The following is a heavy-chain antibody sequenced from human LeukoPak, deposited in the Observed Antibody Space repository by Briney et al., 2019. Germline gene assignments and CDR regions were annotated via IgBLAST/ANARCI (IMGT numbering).Heavy chain of an antibody. Sequence: PGGSPRPSCAASGFTFSSYWMSWVRQAPGKGLEWVANIKQDGSEKYYVDSVKGRFTISRDNATNSPYLQMNSLRAEDTAVYYCARVEQLVRYYYYYYYMDVWGKGTTVTVSS. J-gene: IGHJ6*03. V-gene: IGHV3-7*01. CDR1: GFTFSSYW. D-gene: IGHD6-13*01. CDR3: ARVEQLVRYYYYYYYMDV. CDR2: IKQDGSEK.